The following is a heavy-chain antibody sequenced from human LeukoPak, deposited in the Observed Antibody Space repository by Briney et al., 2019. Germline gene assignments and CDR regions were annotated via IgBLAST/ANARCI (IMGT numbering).Heavy chain of an antibody. V-gene: IGHV3-23*01. CDR1: GFSFSSYA. CDR2: IGGSGGIT. Sequence: GGYLRLSCAASGFSFSSYAMLWVRQAPGKGLEWVSTIGGSGGITYYADSVKGRFAISRDNSKHTVSLQMNSLTVEDTAVYYCAKSVQFDSWGQGTLVTLPS. CDR3: AKSVQFDS. J-gene: IGHJ4*02.